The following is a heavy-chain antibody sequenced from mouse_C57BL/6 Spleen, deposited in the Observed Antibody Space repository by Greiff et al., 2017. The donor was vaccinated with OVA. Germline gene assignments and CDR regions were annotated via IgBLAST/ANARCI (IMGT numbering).Heavy chain of an antibody. CDR1: GFSLTSYG. V-gene: IGHV2-2*01. D-gene: IGHD1-1*01. Sequence: QVQLQQSGPGLVQPSQSLSISCTVSGFSLTSYGVHWVRQSPGKGLEWLGVIWRGGSTDYNAAFISRLSISKDNSKSQVFFKMNSLQADDTAIYYCARGRITAVVATDYAMDYWGQGTSVTVSS. CDR2: IWRGGST. CDR3: ARGRITAVVATDYAMDY. J-gene: IGHJ4*01.